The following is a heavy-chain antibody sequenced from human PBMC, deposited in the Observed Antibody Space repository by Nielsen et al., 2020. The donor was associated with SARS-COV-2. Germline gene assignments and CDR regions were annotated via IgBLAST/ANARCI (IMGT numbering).Heavy chain of an antibody. J-gene: IGHJ6*02. CDR2: IRQDGSEN. V-gene: IGHV3-7*05. Sequence: GESLKISCAASGFNFSGCWMSWVRQAPGKGLEWVANIRQDGSENYYVDSLKGRISISRDNAKNSMYLQMNSLRDEDTAVYYCARHAPEVTSTPKSGYQYHGMDVWGQGTTVAVSS. D-gene: IGHD2-21*02. CDR3: ARHAPEVTSTPKSGYQYHGMDV. CDR1: GFNFSGCW.